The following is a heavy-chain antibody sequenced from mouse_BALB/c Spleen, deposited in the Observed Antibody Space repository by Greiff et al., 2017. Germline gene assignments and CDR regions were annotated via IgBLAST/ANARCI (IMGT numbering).Heavy chain of an antibody. Sequence: EVQVVESGGGLVKPGGSLKLSCAASGFAFSSYDMSWVRQTPEKRLEWVAYISSGGGSTYYPDTVKGRFTISRDNPKNTLFLQMTSLRSEDTAMYYCARFHLGRGAMDYWGQGTSVTVSS. CDR2: ISSGGGST. CDR1: GFAFSSYD. V-gene: IGHV5-12-1*01. D-gene: IGHD4-1*01. CDR3: ARFHLGRGAMDY. J-gene: IGHJ4*01.